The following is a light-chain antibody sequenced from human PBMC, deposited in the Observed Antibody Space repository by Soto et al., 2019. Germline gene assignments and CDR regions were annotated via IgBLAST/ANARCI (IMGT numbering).Light chain of an antibody. CDR1: QTNSSR. CDR3: QHYNSYSEA. J-gene: IGKJ1*01. V-gene: IGKV1-5*03. Sequence: IQMTQSPSTRAGSGGDRRTITWLASQTNSSRLAWYQQKPGKAPKLLIYKASTLKSGVPSRFSGSGSGTEFTLTISSLQPDDFATYYCQHYNSYSEAFGQGTKVDIK. CDR2: KAS.